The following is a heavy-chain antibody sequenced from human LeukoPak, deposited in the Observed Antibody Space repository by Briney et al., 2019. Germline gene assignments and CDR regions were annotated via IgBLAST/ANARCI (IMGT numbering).Heavy chain of an antibody. V-gene: IGHV3-21*01. J-gene: IGHJ4*02. Sequence: GVLRLSCTASGFTFSGYSMSWIRQAPGKGLEWVSSFGTRSTSIYHAGSVKGRFAISRDNAKNSLYLQMNSLRAEDTALYYCAREVSEGFDFWGQGTLVTVSS. CDR3: AREVSEGFDF. CDR1: GFTFSGYS. D-gene: IGHD3-22*01. CDR2: FGTRSTSI.